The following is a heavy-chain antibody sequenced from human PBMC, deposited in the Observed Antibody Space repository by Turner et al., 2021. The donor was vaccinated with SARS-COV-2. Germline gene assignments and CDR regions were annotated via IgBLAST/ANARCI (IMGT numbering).Heavy chain of an antibody. Sequence: QVQLVQSGAEVKKPGASVKVSCKFSGYTLIELSMHWVRQAPGKGLGWMGGFDPEDGETIYAQKFQGRVTMTEDTSTDTAYMELSSLRSEDTAVYYCATGYAYCGADCSIDYWGQGTLVTVSS. CDR3: ATGYAYCGADCSIDY. V-gene: IGHV1-24*01. J-gene: IGHJ4*02. CDR2: FDPEDGET. CDR1: GYTLIELS. D-gene: IGHD2-21*02.